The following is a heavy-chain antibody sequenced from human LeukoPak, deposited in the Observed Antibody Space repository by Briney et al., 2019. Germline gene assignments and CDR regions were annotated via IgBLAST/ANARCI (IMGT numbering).Heavy chain of an antibody. CDR2: ISGSGGST. J-gene: IGHJ4*02. CDR3: ATYRDIQAKGGLCFDY. V-gene: IGHV3-23*01. D-gene: IGHD1-26*01. CDR1: GFTFSSYG. Sequence: GGTLRLSCAASGFTFSSYGMSWVRQAPGKGLEWVSAISGSGGSTYYADSVKGRFTISRDNAKNSLYLQMNSLRAEDTAVYYCATYRDIQAKGGLCFDYWGQGTLVTVSS.